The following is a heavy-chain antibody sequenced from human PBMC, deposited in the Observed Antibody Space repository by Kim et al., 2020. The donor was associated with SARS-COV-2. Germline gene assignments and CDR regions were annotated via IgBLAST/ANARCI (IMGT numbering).Heavy chain of an antibody. J-gene: IGHJ6*01. CDR3: ARDGLYYYGSGSYYSENHYHYYGMHV. CDR1: GFTFSSYW. CDR2: IKQDGSEK. V-gene: IGHV3-7*03. Sequence: GGSLRLSCAASGFTFSSYWMSWVRQAPGKGLEWVANIKQDGSEKYYVDSVKGRFTISRDNAKNSLYLQMNSLRAEDTAVYYCARDGLYYYGSGSYYSENHYHYYGMHVWRQGTTVTVSS. D-gene: IGHD3-10*01.